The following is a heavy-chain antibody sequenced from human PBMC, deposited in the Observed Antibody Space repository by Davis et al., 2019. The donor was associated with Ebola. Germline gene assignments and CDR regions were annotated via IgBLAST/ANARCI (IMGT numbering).Heavy chain of an antibody. CDR3: AKGRGAVAGYGMDV. CDR2: ISGSGGST. V-gene: IGHV3-23*01. D-gene: IGHD6-19*01. CDR1: GFTFDTYG. J-gene: IGHJ6*02. Sequence: GGSLRLSCAASGFTFDTYGMTWVRQAPGKGLEWVSAISGSGGSTYYADSVKGRFTISRDNSKNTLYLQMNSLRAEDTAVYYCAKGRGAVAGYGMDVWGQGTTVTVSS.